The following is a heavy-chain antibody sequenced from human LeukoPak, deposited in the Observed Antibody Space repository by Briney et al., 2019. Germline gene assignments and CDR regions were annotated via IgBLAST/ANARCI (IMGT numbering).Heavy chain of an antibody. V-gene: IGHV3-23*01. Sequence: GGSLRLSCAASGFIFSSYAMSWVRQAPGKGLEWVSAISGSGGSTYYADSVKGRFTISRDNSKNTLYLQMNSLRAEDTAVYYCARDVNSYPGYYGMGVWGQGTLVTVSS. CDR1: GFIFSSYA. CDR3: ARDVNSYPGYYGMGV. CDR2: ISGSGGST. D-gene: IGHD5-18*01. J-gene: IGHJ6*02.